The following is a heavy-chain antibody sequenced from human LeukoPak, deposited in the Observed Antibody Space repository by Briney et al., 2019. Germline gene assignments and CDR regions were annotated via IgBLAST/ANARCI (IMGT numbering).Heavy chain of an antibody. CDR1: GGTFSSYA. Sequence: ASVKASCKASGGTFSSYAISWVRQAPGQGLEWMGGIIPIFGTANYAQKFQGRVTITADESTSTAYMELSSLRSEDTAVYYCARLPDYGDSPVDYWGQGTLVTVSS. CDR3: ARLPDYGDSPVDY. V-gene: IGHV1-69*01. J-gene: IGHJ4*02. D-gene: IGHD4-17*01. CDR2: IIPIFGTA.